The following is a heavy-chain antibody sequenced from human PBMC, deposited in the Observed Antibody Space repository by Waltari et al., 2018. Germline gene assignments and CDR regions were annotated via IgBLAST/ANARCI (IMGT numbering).Heavy chain of an antibody. CDR2: IHGAGNT. Sequence: EVQLVESGGGLIQPGGSLRLSCIASGFTVGSNSMRWVRQAPGKGLEWVSVIHGAGNTYYADSVKGRFTISRDTSKNTLYLQMSALRAEDTAVYYCSNSRLNRPDDWYYFDYWGQGTLVTVSS. V-gene: IGHV3-53*01. D-gene: IGHD3-9*01. CDR3: SNSRLNRPDDWYYFDY. CDR1: GFTVGSNS. J-gene: IGHJ4*02.